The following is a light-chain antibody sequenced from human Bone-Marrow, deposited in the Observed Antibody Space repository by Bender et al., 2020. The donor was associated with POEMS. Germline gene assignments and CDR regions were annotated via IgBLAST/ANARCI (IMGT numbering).Light chain of an antibody. CDR2: QDS. CDR1: NIGRKA. J-gene: IGLJ3*02. Sequence: SYVLTQPPSVSVAPGQTARITCGGINIGRKAVHWYQQKPGQSPVLVINQDSKRPSGIPERFSGSKSGTSASLAISGLRSEDEANYYCAAWDDSLVFGGGTKLTVL. CDR3: AAWDDSLV. V-gene: IGLV3-21*02.